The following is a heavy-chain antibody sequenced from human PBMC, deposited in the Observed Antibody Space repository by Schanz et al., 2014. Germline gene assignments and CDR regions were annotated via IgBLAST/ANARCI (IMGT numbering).Heavy chain of an antibody. J-gene: IGHJ4*02. V-gene: IGHV1-18*01. CDR1: GYTFISYG. CDR2: ISAYNGHT. Sequence: QVQLVQSGAEVKKPGASVKVSCKASGYTFISYGIKWVRQAPGQGLEWMGWISAYNGHTDYAQKLQGRVTMTTDTSTSTACMELKSLRSEDTAVYFCARSRSSNWYCFDYWGQGTLVTVSS. CDR3: ARSRSSNWYCFDY. D-gene: IGHD6-13*01.